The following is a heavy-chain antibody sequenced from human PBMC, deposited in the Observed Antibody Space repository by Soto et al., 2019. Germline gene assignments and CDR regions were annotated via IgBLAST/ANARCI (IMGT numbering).Heavy chain of an antibody. D-gene: IGHD6-13*01. J-gene: IGHJ6*02. V-gene: IGHV3-33*01. CDR1: GFTFSSGG. CDR2: ICFAGTNN. Sequence: GGSLRLSCAASGFTFSSGGMHWVRQAPGNGLERVDIICFAGTNNYPADSVKGRFTIARDNSQNTLYLHTNSPRAEDMDVYSCGRIAAAGSHYYYAMDVWGQGTTVTVSS. CDR3: GRIAAAGSHYYYAMDV.